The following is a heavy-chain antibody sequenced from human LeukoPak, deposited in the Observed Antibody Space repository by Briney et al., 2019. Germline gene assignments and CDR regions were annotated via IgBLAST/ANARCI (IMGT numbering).Heavy chain of an antibody. V-gene: IGHV3-48*01. D-gene: IGHD4-11*01. CDR3: ARLYSNACY. CDR2: ISSSSSTI. Sequence: GGSLRLSCAASGFTFSSYSMNWVRQAPGKGLEWVSYISSSSSTIYYADSVKGRFTISRDNSKNTLYLQMNGLRAEDTAVYYCARLYSNACYWGQGTLVTVSS. CDR1: GFTFSSYS. J-gene: IGHJ4*02.